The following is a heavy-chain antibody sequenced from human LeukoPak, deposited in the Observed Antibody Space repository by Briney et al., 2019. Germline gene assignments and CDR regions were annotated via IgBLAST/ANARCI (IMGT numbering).Heavy chain of an antibody. D-gene: IGHD2-15*01. CDR3: AKRPLGSCTTSSCSAGYFDN. Sequence: GGSLRLSCAGSGFTFSSYVMTWVRQAPGKGLEWVSIISESGNDAYYADSVKGRFIIFRDNSKNTLFLQMNSLRAEDSAVYYCAKRPLGSCTTSSCSAGYFDNWGQGTLVTVSS. V-gene: IGHV3-23*01. CDR2: ISESGNDA. CDR1: GFTFSSYV. J-gene: IGHJ4*02.